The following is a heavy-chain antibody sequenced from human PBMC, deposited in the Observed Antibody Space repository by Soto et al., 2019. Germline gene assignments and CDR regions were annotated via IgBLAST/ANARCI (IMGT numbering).Heavy chain of an antibody. Sequence: SETLSLTCAVSGYSISSGYYWGWIRQPPGKGLEWIGSIYHSGSTYYNPSLKSRVIISVDTSKNQFSLKLSSVTAADTAVYYCARVNLWFGESSTDIYGMDVWGQGTTVTVSS. D-gene: IGHD3-10*01. CDR3: ARVNLWFGESSTDIYGMDV. CDR2: IYHSGST. J-gene: IGHJ6*02. CDR1: GYSISSGYY. V-gene: IGHV4-38-2*01.